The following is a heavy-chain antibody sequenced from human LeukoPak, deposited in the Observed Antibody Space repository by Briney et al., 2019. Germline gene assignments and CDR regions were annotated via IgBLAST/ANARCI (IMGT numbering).Heavy chain of an antibody. CDR1: GSTFSSYW. V-gene: IGHV3-7*03. CDR3: ARDRLLWFGELLQTYYFDY. J-gene: IGHJ4*02. D-gene: IGHD3-10*01. CDR2: IKQDGSEK. Sequence: PGGSLRLSCAASGSTFSSYWMSWVRQAPGKGLEWVANIKQDGSEKYYVDSVKGRFTISRDNAKNSLYLQMNSLRAEDTAVYYCARDRLLWFGELLQTYYFDYWGQGTLVTVSS.